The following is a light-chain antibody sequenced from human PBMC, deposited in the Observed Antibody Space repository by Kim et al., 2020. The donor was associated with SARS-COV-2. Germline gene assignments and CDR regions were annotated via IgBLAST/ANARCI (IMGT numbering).Light chain of an antibody. CDR3: GTWDSSLSAVV. V-gene: IGLV1-51*01. Sequence: QSVLTQPPSVSAAPGQKVTISCSGSSSNIGNNYVSSYQQLPGTAPKLLIYYNNKRPSGIPDRFSCSKSGTGATLGITGLQTGDEADYYCGTWDSSLSAVVFGGGTQLTVL. J-gene: IGLJ2*01. CDR2: YNN. CDR1: SSNIGNNY.